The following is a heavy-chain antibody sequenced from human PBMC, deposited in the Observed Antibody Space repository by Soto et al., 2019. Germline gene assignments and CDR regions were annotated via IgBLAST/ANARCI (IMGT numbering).Heavy chain of an antibody. CDR1: GGTFSSYA. J-gene: IGHJ4*02. D-gene: IGHD2-2*01. CDR3: ADSRNATGDYFDY. Sequence: QVQLVQSGAEVKKPGSSVKVSCKASGGTFSSYAISWVRQAPGQGLEWMGGIIPIFGTPKYAQKFQGRVTITADESTSTTYMELSSLRSEDTAVYYCADSRNATGDYFDYWGQGTLVTVSS. V-gene: IGHV1-69*12. CDR2: IIPIFGTP.